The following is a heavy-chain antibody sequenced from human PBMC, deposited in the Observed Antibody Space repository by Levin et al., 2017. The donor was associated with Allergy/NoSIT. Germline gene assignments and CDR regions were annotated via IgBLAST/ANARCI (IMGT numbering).Heavy chain of an antibody. Sequence: SETLSLTCTVSGGSISSGGYYWSWIRQHPGKGLEWIGYIYHSGSTYYNPSLKSRVTISVDTSKNQFSLKLSSVTAADTAIYYCARAGYCSSITCLFDYWGQGTLVTVSS. D-gene: IGHD2-2*01. CDR3: ARAGYCSSITCLFDY. CDR2: IYHSGST. J-gene: IGHJ4*02. V-gene: IGHV4-31*03. CDR1: GGSISSGGYY.